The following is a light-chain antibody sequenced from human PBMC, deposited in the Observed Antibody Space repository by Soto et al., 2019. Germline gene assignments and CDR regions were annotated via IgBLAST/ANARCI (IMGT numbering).Light chain of an antibody. Sequence: QSALTQPASVSGSPGQSITISCTGTSSDVGSHNLVSWYQQHPGKAPKLMIYEGNKRPSGVSNRFFGSKSGNTASLTISGLQAEDEADYYCCSYAGSSTLDVFGTGTKLTVL. CDR2: EGN. CDR1: SSDVGSHNL. CDR3: CSYAGSSTLDV. V-gene: IGLV2-23*01. J-gene: IGLJ1*01.